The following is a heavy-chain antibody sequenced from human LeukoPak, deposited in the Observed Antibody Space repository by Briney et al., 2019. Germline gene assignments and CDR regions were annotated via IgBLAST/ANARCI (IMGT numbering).Heavy chain of an antibody. CDR2: IKWNGGSA. D-gene: IGHD3-9*01. CDR1: GFTFDDYD. V-gene: IGHV3-20*04. J-gene: IGHJ4*02. CDR3: ARVRDILTGFYVHYFDS. Sequence: GGSLRLSCAASGFTFDDYDMTWVRQAPGKGLEWVSGIKWNGGSATYADSVKGRFTISRDNAKNSLNLQTNSLRAEDTALYYCARVRDILTGFYVHYFDSWGQGTLLTVSS.